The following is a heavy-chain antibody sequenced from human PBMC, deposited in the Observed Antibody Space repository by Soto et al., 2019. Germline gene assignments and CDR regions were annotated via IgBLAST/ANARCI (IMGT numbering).Heavy chain of an antibody. D-gene: IGHD1-26*01. Sequence: QVQLVESGGGVVQPGRSLSLSCAASGFTFRNYVMHWVRQAPGKGLEWVAVISSDGSNKYYADSVEGRFTSSRDNSKSTLYLQMNSTRIEATAVYYCKNDRATHRNSWGQRSLVTVSA. CDR3: KNDRATHRNS. V-gene: IGHV3-30*18. CDR1: GFTFRNYV. CDR2: ISSDGSNK. J-gene: IGHJ4*02.